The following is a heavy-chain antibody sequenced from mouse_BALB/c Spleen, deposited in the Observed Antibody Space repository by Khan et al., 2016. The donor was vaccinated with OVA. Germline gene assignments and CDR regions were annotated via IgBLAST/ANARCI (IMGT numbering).Heavy chain of an antibody. V-gene: IGHV1-4*01. CDR2: INPSNGYT. J-gene: IGHJ3*01. Sequence: QAQLKQSGAELARPGASVKMSCKASGYTFTSYTIHWIKERPGQGLEWIGNINPSNGYTNYNQKFKDKATLTTDKSSTTAYLQLSSLTSDDSAVYNCVRDGAYHRNDGWFAYWGQGTLVTVSA. D-gene: IGHD2-14*01. CDR3: VRDGAYHRNDGWFAY. CDR1: GYTFTSYT.